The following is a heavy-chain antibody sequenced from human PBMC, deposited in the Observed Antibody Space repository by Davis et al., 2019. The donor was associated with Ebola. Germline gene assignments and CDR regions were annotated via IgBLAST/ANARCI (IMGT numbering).Heavy chain of an antibody. D-gene: IGHD2-2*01. V-gene: IGHV4-34*01. Sequence: SETLSLTCTVSGGSISSYYWSWIRQPPGKGLEWIGEINHSGSTNYNPSLKSRVTISVDTSKNQFSLKLSSVTAADTAVYYCARGGGGYCSSTSCYRYYGMDVWGQGTTVTVSS. J-gene: IGHJ6*02. CDR1: GGSISSYY. CDR2: INHSGST. CDR3: ARGGGGYCSSTSCYRYYGMDV.